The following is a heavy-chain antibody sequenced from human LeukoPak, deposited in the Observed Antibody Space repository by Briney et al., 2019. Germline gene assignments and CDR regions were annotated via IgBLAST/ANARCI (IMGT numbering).Heavy chain of an antibody. Sequence: GGSLRLSCAASGFTVSNNYMTWVRQAPGKGLEWVSVMYTDGSTYYADSVKGRFTISRDNSKNTLYLQMSSLRAEDTAVYYCAKPKDNSLYCFDYWGQGTLVTVSS. CDR3: AKPKDNSLYCFDY. CDR1: GFTVSNNY. V-gene: IGHV3-53*01. CDR2: MYTDGST. J-gene: IGHJ4*02. D-gene: IGHD1-20*01.